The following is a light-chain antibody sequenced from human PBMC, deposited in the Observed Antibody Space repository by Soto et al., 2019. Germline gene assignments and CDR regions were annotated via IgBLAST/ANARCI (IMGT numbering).Light chain of an antibody. CDR3: HKYNSAPPD. V-gene: IGKV1-27*01. J-gene: IGKJ4*01. CDR1: QGISNY. Sequence: DIQMTQSPSSLSASVGDRVTITSRASQGISNYLAWYQQKPGKVPKLLIYAASTLQSGVPSRFSGSGSGTDFTLTISSLQPEDVATYYCHKYNSAPPDFGGGTKVEI. CDR2: AAS.